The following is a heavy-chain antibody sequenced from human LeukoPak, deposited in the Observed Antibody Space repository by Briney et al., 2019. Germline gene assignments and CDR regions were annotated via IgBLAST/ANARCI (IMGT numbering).Heavy chain of an antibody. CDR1: GYTFTGYY. V-gene: IGHV1-2*02. J-gene: IGHJ4*02. Sequence: ASVKVSCKASGYTFTGYYMHWVRQAPGQGLEWMGWINPNSGGTNYAQKFQGRVTMTRDTSISTAYMELSRLRSHDTAVYYCARAVTQLLYYFDYWGQGTLVTVSS. D-gene: IGHD2-2*01. CDR2: INPNSGGT. CDR3: ARAVTQLLYYFDY.